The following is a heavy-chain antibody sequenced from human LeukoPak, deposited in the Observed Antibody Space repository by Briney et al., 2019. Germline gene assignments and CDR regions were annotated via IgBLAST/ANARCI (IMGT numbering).Heavy chain of an antibody. V-gene: IGHV3-30*02. CDR2: IWYDGSNK. CDR3: AKDGVVPAANLDY. CDR1: GLTHCRYG. D-gene: IGHD2-2*01. Sequence: HPGGSLRLSCAATGLTHCRYGKLGVRQAPGKGLEWVAFIWYDGSNKYYADSVKGRFTISRENYKNTLYLQMNSLSAEDTAVYYCAKDGVVPAANLDYWGQGALVTVSS. J-gene: IGHJ4*02.